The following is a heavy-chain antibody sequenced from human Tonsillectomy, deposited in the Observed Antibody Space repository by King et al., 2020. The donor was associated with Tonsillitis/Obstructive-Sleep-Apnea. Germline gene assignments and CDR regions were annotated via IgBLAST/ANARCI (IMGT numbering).Heavy chain of an antibody. D-gene: IGHD3-3*01. CDR1: GFSLSTSEMC. Sequence: VTLKESGPALVKPPQTLTLTCTFSGFSLSTSEMCVSWIRQPPGKALEWLARIDWDDDKYYSTSLKTRLTISKDTSKNQVVLTMTNMDPVDTATYYCARILPGRSGYYWDFDYWGQGTLVTVSS. J-gene: IGHJ4*02. CDR2: IDWDDDK. CDR3: ARILPGRSGYYWDFDY. V-gene: IGHV2-70*11.